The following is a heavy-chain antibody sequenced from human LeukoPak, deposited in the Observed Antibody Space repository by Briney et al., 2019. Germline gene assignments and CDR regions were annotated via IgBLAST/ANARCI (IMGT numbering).Heavy chain of an antibody. CDR3: ARGGGLDV. V-gene: IGHV3-7*03. D-gene: IGHD3-16*01. CDR2: INQNGNVN. CDR1: GFTFSSYW. J-gene: IGHJ6*02. Sequence: PGGSLRLSRAASGFTFSSYWMNWARQAPGKGLEWVASINQNGNVNYYVNSVKGRFTISRDNAKNSLYLQMSNLRAEDTAVYFCARGGGLDVWGQGATVTVSS.